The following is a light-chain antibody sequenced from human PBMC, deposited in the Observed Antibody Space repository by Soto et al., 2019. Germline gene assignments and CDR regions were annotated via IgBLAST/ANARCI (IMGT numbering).Light chain of an antibody. CDR2: DAY. CDR1: QSIRSW. CDR3: QQYESYSPLT. J-gene: IGKJ4*01. V-gene: IGKV1-5*01. Sequence: DIQMTQSPSILSASVGDRVTITCRASQSIRSWLAWYQQKPGKAPKLLIYDAYSLESGVPLRFSGRRSGTEFTLTIAGLQPEDFATYYCQQYESYSPLTFGGGTKVEIK.